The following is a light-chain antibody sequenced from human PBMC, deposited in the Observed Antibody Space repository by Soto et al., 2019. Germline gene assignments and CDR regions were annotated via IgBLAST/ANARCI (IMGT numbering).Light chain of an antibody. CDR3: QQYGSSPPT. CDR2: GAS. J-gene: IGKJ1*01. V-gene: IGKV3-20*01. CDR1: QSVSSSY. Sequence: EIVLTQSPGTLSLSPGERATLSCRASQSVSSSYLAWYQQKPGQAPRLLIYGASSRATGIPDRFSGSGSGTNFTLTISRLEPEDFAVYYCQQYGSSPPTFGQGPQVAIK.